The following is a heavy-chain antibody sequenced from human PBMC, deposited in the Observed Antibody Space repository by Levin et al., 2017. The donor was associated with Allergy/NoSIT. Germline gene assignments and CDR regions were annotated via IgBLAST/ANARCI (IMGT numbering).Heavy chain of an antibody. V-gene: IGHV4-34*01. CDR2: INHSGST. Sequence: PSETLSLTCAVYGGSFSGYYWSWIRQPPGKGLEWIGEINHSGSTNYNPSLKSRVTISVDTSKNQFSLKLSSVTAADTAVYYCAVLWFGEFEDDAFDIWGQGTMVTVSS. J-gene: IGHJ3*02. CDR3: AVLWFGEFEDDAFDI. D-gene: IGHD3-10*01. CDR1: GGSFSGYY.